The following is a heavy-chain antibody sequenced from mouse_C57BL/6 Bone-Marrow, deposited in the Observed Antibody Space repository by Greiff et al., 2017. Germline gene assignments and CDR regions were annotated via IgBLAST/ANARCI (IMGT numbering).Heavy chain of an antibody. D-gene: IGHD2-13*01. CDR2: IDPENGDT. CDR1: GFNIKDDY. Sequence: VQLQQSGAELVRPGASVKLSCTASGFNIKDDYMHWVKQRPEQGLEWIGWIDPENGDTEYASKFQGKATITADTSSNTAYLQLSSLTSEDTAVYYCTGLLWFAYWGQGTLVTVSA. CDR3: TGLLWFAY. J-gene: IGHJ3*01. V-gene: IGHV14-4*01.